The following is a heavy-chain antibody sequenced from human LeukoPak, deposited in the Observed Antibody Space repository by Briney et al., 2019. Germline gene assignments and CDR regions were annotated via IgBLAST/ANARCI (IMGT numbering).Heavy chain of an antibody. D-gene: IGHD4-17*01. Sequence: GGSLRLSCAASGFTFSSYWMNWVRQAPGKGLEWVANIKQDGSERNYVDSVKGRFTISRDNAKNSLYLQMTSLRAEDTAVYYCMVTTRSGPFDYWGQGTLVTVSS. CDR3: MVTTRSGPFDY. CDR2: IKQDGSER. J-gene: IGHJ4*02. CDR1: GFTFSSYW. V-gene: IGHV3-7*01.